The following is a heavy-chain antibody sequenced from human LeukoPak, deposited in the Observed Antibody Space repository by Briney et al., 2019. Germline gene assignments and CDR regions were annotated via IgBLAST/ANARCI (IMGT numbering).Heavy chain of an antibody. J-gene: IGHJ4*02. V-gene: IGHV5-51*01. D-gene: IGHD1-26*01. CDR2: IYPGDSDT. CDR1: GYSFTNYW. CDR3: VRGGSNFYYFDY. Sequence: GESLKISCKGSGYSFTNYWIGWVRQMPGKGPEWMGIIYPGDSDTRYSPSFKGQVTTSADRSISTAYLQWSSLKASDTAMYYCVRGGSNFYYFDYWGQGTLVTVSS.